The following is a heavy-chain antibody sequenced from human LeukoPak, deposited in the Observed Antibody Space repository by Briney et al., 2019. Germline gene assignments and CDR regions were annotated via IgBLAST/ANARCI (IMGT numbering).Heavy chain of an antibody. CDR2: INHSGST. V-gene: IGHV4-34*01. CDR1: GGSFSGYY. J-gene: IGHJ5*02. CDR3: ASAVSQWPSWFDP. Sequence: SETLSLTCAVYGGSFSGYYWSWIRQPPGKGLEWIGEINHSGSTNYNPSLKSRVTISLDTSKKQSSLKLSSVTAADTAVYYCASAVSQWPSWFDPWGQGTLVTVSS. D-gene: IGHD6-19*01.